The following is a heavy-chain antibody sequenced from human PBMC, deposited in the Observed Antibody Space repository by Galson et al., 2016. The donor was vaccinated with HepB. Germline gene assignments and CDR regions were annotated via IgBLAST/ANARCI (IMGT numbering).Heavy chain of an antibody. J-gene: IGHJ6*02. V-gene: IGHV5-51*01. Sequence: QSGAEAKKPGDSLKLSCRGSGYTFDSYWIGRVRQIPGTGLDWQATIYPGDFDIRYSPSIQGQVTISVDKSISTAYLQWSSLTASDTAMYYCARSLTGSYDFWGAIYNYYAMDVWCQVTTVIVS. CDR3: ARSLTGSYDFWGAIYNYYAMDV. CDR1: GYTFDSYW. D-gene: IGHD3-3*01. CDR2: IYPGDFDI.